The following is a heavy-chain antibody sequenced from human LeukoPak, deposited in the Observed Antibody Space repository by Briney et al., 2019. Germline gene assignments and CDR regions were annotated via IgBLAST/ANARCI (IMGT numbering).Heavy chain of an antibody. CDR2: IRSKANSYAT. CDR3: TRHDGVVGATANDAFDI. Sequence: PGGSLRLSCAASGFTFSGSAMHWVRQASGKGLEWVGRIRSKANSYATAYAASVKGRFTISRDDSKNTAYLQMNSLKTEDTAVYYCTRHDGVVGATANDAFDIWGQGTMVTVSS. D-gene: IGHD1-26*01. V-gene: IGHV3-73*01. CDR1: GFTFSGSA. J-gene: IGHJ3*02.